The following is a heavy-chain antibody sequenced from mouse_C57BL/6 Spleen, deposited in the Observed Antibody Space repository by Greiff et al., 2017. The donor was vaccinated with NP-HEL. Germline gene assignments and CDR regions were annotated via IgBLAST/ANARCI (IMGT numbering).Heavy chain of an antibody. J-gene: IGHJ3*01. CDR2: IWTGGGT. V-gene: IGHV2-9-1*01. CDR1: GFSLTSYA. Sequence: VKLVESGPGLVAPSQSLSITCTVSGFSLTSYAISWVRQPPGKGLEWLGVIWTGGGTNYNSALKSRLSISKDNSKSQVFLKMNSLQTDDTARYYCARLWGYDGGAWFAYWGQGTLVTVSA. D-gene: IGHD2-2*01. CDR3: ARLWGYDGGAWFAY.